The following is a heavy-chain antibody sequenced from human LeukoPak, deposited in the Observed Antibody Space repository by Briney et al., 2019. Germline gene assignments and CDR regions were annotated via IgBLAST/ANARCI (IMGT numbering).Heavy chain of an antibody. J-gene: IGHJ4*02. CDR1: GFTFSSYA. CDR2: ISGSGGST. Sequence: GGSLRLSCAASGFTFSSYAMSWVRQAPGKGLEWVSAISGSGGSTHYADSVKGRFTISRDNSKNTLYLQMNSLRAEDTAVYYCAKDLLPAATPEYDYWGQGTLVTVSS. CDR3: AKDLLPAATPEYDY. V-gene: IGHV3-23*01. D-gene: IGHD2-2*01.